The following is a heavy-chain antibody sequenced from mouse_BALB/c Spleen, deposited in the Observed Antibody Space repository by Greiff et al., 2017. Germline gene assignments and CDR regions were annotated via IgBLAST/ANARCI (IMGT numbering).Heavy chain of an antibody. CDR3: ARDKGFAY. V-gene: IGHV5-15*02. CDR2: ISNLAYSI. J-gene: IGHJ3*01. Sequence: EVQLVESGGGLVQPGGSRKLSCAASGFTFSDYGMAWVRQAPGKGPGWVAFISNLAYSIYYADTVTGRFTISRENAKNTLYLEMSSLRSEDTAMYYCARDKGFAYWGQGTLVTVSA. CDR1: GFTFSDYG.